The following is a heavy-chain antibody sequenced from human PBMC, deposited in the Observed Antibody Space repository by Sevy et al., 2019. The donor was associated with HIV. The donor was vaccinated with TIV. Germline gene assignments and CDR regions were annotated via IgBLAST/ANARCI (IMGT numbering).Heavy chain of an antibody. CDR1: GYTFTGYY. V-gene: IGHV1-2*02. Sequence: ASVKVSCKASGYTFTGYYMHWVRQAPGQGLEWMGWINPNSGGTNYAQKFQGRVTMTRDTSISTAYMELSRLRSDDTAVYYCARDQYSSSPKAGGMDVWGPGTTVTVSS. J-gene: IGHJ6*02. CDR3: ARDQYSSSPKAGGMDV. D-gene: IGHD6-13*01. CDR2: INPNSGGT.